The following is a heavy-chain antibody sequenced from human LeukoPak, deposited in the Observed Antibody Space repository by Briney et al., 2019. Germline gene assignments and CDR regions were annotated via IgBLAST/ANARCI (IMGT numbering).Heavy chain of an antibody. V-gene: IGHV4-59*01. CDR1: GGSISSYY. Sequence: SETLSLTCTVSGGSISSYYWSWIRQPPGKGLEWIGYIYYSGSTNYNPSLKSRVTISVDTSKNQFSLKLSSVTAADTAVYYCARDSTVTYYYGMDVWGQGTTVTVSS. D-gene: IGHD4-17*01. J-gene: IGHJ6*02. CDR3: ARDSTVTYYYGMDV. CDR2: IYYSGST.